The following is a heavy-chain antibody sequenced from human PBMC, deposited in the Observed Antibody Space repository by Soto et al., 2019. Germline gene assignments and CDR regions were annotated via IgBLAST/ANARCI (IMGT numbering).Heavy chain of an antibody. CDR3: ARERGAAIYYYYGMDV. D-gene: IGHD3-16*01. CDR2: VNPNSGGT. CDR1: GYTFTGFD. V-gene: IGHV1-2*04. Sequence: ASVKVSCKASGYTFTGFDINWVRQAPGQGLEWMGWVNPNSGGTNYAQKFQGWVTMTRDTSISTAYMELSKLRSDDTAVYYCARERGAAIYYYYGMDVWGQGTTVTVSS. J-gene: IGHJ6*02.